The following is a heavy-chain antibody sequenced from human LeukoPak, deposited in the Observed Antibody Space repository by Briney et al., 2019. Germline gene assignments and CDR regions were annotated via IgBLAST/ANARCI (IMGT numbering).Heavy chain of an antibody. D-gene: IGHD6-19*01. V-gene: IGHV3-7*01. CDR2: TKEDGGEK. Sequence: GGSLRLSCAASGFTFSTYWMSWVRQALGKGLGWVANTKEDGGEKYYVDSVKGRFTISRDNAENSLYLQMNSLRAEDTAVYYCARRSVAGSLDYWGQGTLVTVSS. J-gene: IGHJ4*02. CDR3: ARRSVAGSLDY. CDR1: GFTFSTYW.